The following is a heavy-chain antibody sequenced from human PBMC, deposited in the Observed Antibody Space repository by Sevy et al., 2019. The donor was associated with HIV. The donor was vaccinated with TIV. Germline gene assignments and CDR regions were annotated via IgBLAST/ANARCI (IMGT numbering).Heavy chain of an antibody. J-gene: IGHJ4*02. V-gene: IGHV3-23*01. D-gene: IGHD4-4*01. CDR3: AKGHSPSTGHEYSGNHFDY. CDR1: GFTFSNYA. Sequence: GGSLRLSCAASGFTFSNYAMSWVRQAPGKGLEWVSLIGGGGTDTYYADSVKGRFTISRDNSKNTLYLQMHSLRDEDMAVYYCAKGHSPSTGHEYSGNHFDYWGQGTLVTVSS. CDR2: IGGGGTDT.